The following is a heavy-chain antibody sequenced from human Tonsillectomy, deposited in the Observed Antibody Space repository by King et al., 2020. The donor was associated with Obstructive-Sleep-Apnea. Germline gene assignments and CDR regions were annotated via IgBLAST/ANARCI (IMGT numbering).Heavy chain of an antibody. D-gene: IGHD2-21*02. CDR1: GDSISSSYY. Sequence: QLQESGPGLVKPSETLSLTCTVSGDSISSSYYWVWIRQPPGKGGEWIGSIYYSGSTYYNASLKSRVTISVDTSKNQFSRKLSSVTAADTAMYYCARGPSVGDESDHWGQGILVTVPS. CDR2: IYYSGST. CDR3: ARGPSVGDESDH. V-gene: IGHV4-39*07. J-gene: IGHJ5*02.